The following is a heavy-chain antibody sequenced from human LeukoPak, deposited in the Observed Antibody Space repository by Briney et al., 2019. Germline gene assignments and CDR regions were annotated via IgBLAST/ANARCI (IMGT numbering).Heavy chain of an antibody. CDR3: ARVAGGKVDSGYYYDDY. D-gene: IGHD3-22*01. Sequence: GGSLRLSCAASGFTFSSYSMNWVRQAPGKGLEWASSISSSSSYIYYADSVKGRFTISRDNAKNSLYLQMNSLRAEDTAVYYCARVAGGKVDSGYYYDDYWGQGTLVTVSS. CDR1: GFTFSSYS. CDR2: ISSSSSYI. J-gene: IGHJ4*02. V-gene: IGHV3-21*01.